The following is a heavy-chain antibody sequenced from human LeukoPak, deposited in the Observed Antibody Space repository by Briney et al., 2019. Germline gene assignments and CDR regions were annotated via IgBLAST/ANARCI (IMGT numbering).Heavy chain of an antibody. CDR2: INWNGDST. J-gene: IGHJ4*02. D-gene: IGHD2-2*01. CDR1: GFTFDFSS. CDR3: ARVREFIVVATHYYFDY. V-gene: IGHV3-20*04. Sequence: PGGSLRLSCAASGFTFDFSSSWMSWVRHAPGKGLEWVSGINWNGDSTGYADSVKGRFTISRDNAKNSLYLQMNSLRAEDTALYYCARVREFIVVATHYYFDYWGQGTLVTVSS.